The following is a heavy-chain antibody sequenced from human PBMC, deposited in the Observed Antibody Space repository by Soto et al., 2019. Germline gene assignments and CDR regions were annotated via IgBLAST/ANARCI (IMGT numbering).Heavy chain of an antibody. J-gene: IGHJ4*02. CDR1: GYTFTRYG. CDR3: VVAAQPYSFYY. D-gene: IGHD2-15*01. Sequence: QVQLVQSGAEVKRPGASVKVSCKASGYTFTRYGISWVRQAPGQGLEWMGWITAYNGNTIYAQKLEGRVTMSTDTAPSTAQMGLRGLISDDTAVYYCVVAAQPYSFYYWGQGTLVPVSS. CDR2: ITAYNGNT. V-gene: IGHV1-18*01.